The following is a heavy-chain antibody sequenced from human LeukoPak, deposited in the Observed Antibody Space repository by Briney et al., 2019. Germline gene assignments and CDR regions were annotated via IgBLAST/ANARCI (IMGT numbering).Heavy chain of an antibody. V-gene: IGHV3-30*03. CDR1: GFTFSSYG. J-gene: IGHJ4*02. D-gene: IGHD3-10*01. CDR2: ISYDGSNK. CDR3: ARGLSFGDARGYFDY. Sequence: PGGSLRLSCAASGFTFSSYGMHWVRQAPGKGLEWVAVISYDGSNKYYADSVKGRFTISRDNSKNTLYLQMNSLRAEDTAVYYCARGLSFGDARGYFDYWGQGTLVTVSS.